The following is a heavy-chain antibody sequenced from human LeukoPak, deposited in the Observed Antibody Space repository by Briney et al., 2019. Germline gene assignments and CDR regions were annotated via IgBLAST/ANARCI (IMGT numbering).Heavy chain of an antibody. CDR3: ASSYGDYSFDY. Sequence: SETLSLTCTVSGGSINNYYWSWIRQPPGKGLEWIGYIFYSGSTNYNPSLKSRVTISVDTSKNQFSLKLSSVTAADTAVYYCASSYGDYSFDYWGQGTLVTVSS. CDR1: GGSINNYY. V-gene: IGHV4-59*12. J-gene: IGHJ4*02. D-gene: IGHD4-17*01. CDR2: IFYSGST.